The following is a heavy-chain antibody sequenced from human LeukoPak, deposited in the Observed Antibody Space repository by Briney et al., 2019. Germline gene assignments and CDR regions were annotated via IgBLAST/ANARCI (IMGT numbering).Heavy chain of an antibody. J-gene: IGHJ3*02. CDR2: ISRSSSTI. D-gene: IGHD1-26*01. CDR3: AKGQNVAREWELPNDAFDI. V-gene: IGHV3-48*02. CDR1: GFTFSSCS. Sequence: GGSLRLSCAASGFTFSSCSMSWVRQVPGKGLEWVSYISRSSSTIYYADSVKGRFTISRDNAKNSLFLQMNSLRDEDTAVYYCAKGQNVAREWELPNDAFDIWGQGTMVTVSS.